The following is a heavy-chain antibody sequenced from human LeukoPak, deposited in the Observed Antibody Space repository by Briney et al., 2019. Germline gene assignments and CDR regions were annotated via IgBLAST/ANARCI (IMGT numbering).Heavy chain of an antibody. CDR2: IYYSGST. D-gene: IGHD3-22*01. CDR3: ASGIDYYDSSGYYGVIDY. J-gene: IGHJ4*02. Sequence: SETLSLTCTVSGGSISSYYWSWIRQPPGKGLEWIGYIYYSGSTNYNPSLKSRVTMSVDTSKNQFSLKLSSVTAADTAVYYCASGIDYYDSSGYYGVIDYWGQGTLVTVSS. CDR1: GGSISSYY. V-gene: IGHV4-59*01.